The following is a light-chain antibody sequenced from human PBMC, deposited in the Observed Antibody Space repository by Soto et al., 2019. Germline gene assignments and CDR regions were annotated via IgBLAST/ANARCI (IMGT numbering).Light chain of an antibody. CDR2: GAS. Sequence: EVVMTQSPATLSVSPGERVTLSCRASQSVRGNLAWYQQKPGQPPRILIYGASTRDTGIPARFSGSGSGTEFTLTISRLQSEDFEVYYCLQYYDWPRTFGQGTKVDIK. CDR3: LQYYDWPRT. J-gene: IGKJ1*01. CDR1: QSVRGN. V-gene: IGKV3-15*01.